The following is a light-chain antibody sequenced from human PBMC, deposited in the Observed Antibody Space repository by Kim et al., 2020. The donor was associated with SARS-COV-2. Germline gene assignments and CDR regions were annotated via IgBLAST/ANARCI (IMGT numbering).Light chain of an antibody. J-gene: IGLJ1*01. CDR1: SGYSNDK. CDR2: VGTGGIVG. CDR3: GADHGSGSNFVYV. V-gene: IGLV9-49*01. Sequence: CTLSSGYSNDKVVWYQQRPGKGPRFVMRVGTGGIVGSKGDGIPDRFSVLGSGLNRYLTIKNIQEEDESDYHCGADHGSGSNFVYVFGTGTKVTVL.